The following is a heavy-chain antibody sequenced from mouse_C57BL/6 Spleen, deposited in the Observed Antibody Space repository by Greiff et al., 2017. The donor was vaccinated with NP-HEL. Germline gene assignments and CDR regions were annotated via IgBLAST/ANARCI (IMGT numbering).Heavy chain of an antibody. CDR1: GYSFTGYY. CDR2: INPSTGGT. V-gene: IGHV1-42*01. Sequence: VQLKQSGPELVKPGASVKISCKASGYSFTGYYMNWVKQSPEKSLEWIGEINPSTGGTTYNQKFKAKATLTVDKSSSTAYMQLKSLTSEDSAVYYCARRRYYGMNYFDYWGQGTTLTVSS. CDR3: ARRRYYGMNYFDY. D-gene: IGHD1-1*01. J-gene: IGHJ2*01.